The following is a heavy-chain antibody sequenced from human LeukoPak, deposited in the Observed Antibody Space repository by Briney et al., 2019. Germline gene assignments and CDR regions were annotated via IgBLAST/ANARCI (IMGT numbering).Heavy chain of an antibody. Sequence: ASVKVSCKASGYTFTDYYMHWVRQAPGQGLEWMGWINSNSGDTNYAQKFQGRVTMTRDTSISTAYMELSRLISDDTAVYYCASPRIRNVFDIWGQGTMVTVSS. D-gene: IGHD1-1*01. CDR1: GYTFTDYY. J-gene: IGHJ3*02. CDR2: INSNSGDT. V-gene: IGHV1-2*02. CDR3: ASPRIRNVFDI.